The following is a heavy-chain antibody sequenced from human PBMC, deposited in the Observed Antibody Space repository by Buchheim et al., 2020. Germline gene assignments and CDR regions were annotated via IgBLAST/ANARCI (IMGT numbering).Heavy chain of an antibody. V-gene: IGHV3-30*04. CDR1: GFNFSNYA. Sequence: VQLVDSGGGVVQPGRSLRLSCAASGFNFSNYAMNWVRQAPGKGLEWVAIISYVCSNTYYADSLTGQFSISRDNSKNTLYLPMNSLRTEDTAVYYCARKNWNDYWGQGTL. D-gene: IGHD1-1*01. CDR3: ARKNWNDY. J-gene: IGHJ4*02. CDR2: ISYVCSNT.